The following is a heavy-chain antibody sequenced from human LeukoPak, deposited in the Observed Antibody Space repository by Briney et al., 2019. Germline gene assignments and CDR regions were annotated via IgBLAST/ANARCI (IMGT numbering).Heavy chain of an antibody. CDR2: INHSGST. J-gene: IGHJ6*03. V-gene: IGHV4-34*01. CDR1: AGSFSGYY. D-gene: IGHD4-17*01. Sequence: PSETLSLTCAVYAGSFSGYYWSWIRQPPGKGLEWIGEINHSGSTNYNPSLKSRVTISVDTSKNQFSLKLSSVTAADTAVYYCARGYGDDGIYYYYYMDVWGKGTTVTISS. CDR3: ARGYGDDGIYYYYYMDV.